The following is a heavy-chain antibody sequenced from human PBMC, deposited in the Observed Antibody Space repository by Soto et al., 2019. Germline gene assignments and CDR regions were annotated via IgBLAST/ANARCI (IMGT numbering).Heavy chain of an antibody. CDR2: ISGSGGNT. D-gene: IGHD3-10*01. CDR3: GKGKFGRYFDL. CDR1: GFTFSDYG. Sequence: EVQLLESGGGLVQPGGSLRLSCATSGFTFSDYGMNWVRQAPGKGLEWVSGISGSGGNTYYADSVKGRFNISRDNSKNPLYLQLNSLKGDDTAVYKCGKGKFGRYFDLWGRGTLVTVSS. V-gene: IGHV3-23*01. J-gene: IGHJ2*01.